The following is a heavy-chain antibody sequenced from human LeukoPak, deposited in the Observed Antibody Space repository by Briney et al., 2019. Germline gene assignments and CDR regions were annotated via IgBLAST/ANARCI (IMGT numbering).Heavy chain of an antibody. D-gene: IGHD1-26*01. CDR1: GGSISSSSYY. CDR2: IYYSGST. CDR3: ARERASGSYPFDY. Sequence: SETLSLTCTVSGGSISSSSYYWGWIRQPPGKGLEWIGSIYYSGSTYYNPSLKSRVTISVDTSKNQFSLKLSSVTAADTAVYYCARERASGSYPFDYWGQGTLVTVSS. J-gene: IGHJ4*02. V-gene: IGHV4-39*07.